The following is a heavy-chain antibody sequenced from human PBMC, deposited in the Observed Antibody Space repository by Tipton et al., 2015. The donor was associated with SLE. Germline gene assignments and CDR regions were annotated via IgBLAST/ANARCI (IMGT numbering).Heavy chain of an antibody. D-gene: IGHD3-16*01. CDR3: ARDWLSGMITFYPGDY. CDR2: IWYDGSNK. V-gene: IGHV3-33*01. CDR1: GFSFSTYG. J-gene: IGHJ4*02. Sequence: RSLRLSCAASGFSFSTYGMHWVRQAPGKGLEWLAVIWYDGSNKFYANSVKGRFTVSRDNSKNTLYLQMNSLTAEDTAMYYCARDWLSGMITFYPGDYWGQGTLVTVSS.